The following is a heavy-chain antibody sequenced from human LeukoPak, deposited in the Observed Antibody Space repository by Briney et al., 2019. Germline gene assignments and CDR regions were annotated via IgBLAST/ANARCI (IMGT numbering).Heavy chain of an antibody. Sequence: GGSLRLSCAASGFTFSSYGMHWVRQAPGKGLEWVAVISYDGSNKYYADSVKGRFTIARDNSKNTLYLQMNRLRAEDTAVYYCAKEVRRAYYRSGRRLDYWGQGTLVTVSS. CDR1: GFTFSSYG. V-gene: IGHV3-30*18. D-gene: IGHD3-10*01. J-gene: IGHJ4*02. CDR3: AKEVRRAYYRSGRRLDY. CDR2: ISYDGSNK.